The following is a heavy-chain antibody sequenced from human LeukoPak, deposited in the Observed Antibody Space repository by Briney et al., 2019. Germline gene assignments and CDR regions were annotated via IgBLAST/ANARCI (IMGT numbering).Heavy chain of an antibody. CDR1: GFTFSSHW. CDR2: IKKDVDEK. CDR3: AKDRVIAAAGTAPFGY. Sequence: GGSLRLSCAASGFTFSSHWMTWIRQAPGKGLEWVASIKKDVDEKYYVDSVKGRFTISRDNAKNSLYLHMNSLRAEDTAVYYCAKDRVIAAAGTAPFGYWGQGTLVTVSS. V-gene: IGHV3-7*01. J-gene: IGHJ4*02. D-gene: IGHD6-13*01.